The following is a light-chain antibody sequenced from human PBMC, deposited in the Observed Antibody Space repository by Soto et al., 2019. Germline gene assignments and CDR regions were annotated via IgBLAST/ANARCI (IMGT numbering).Light chain of an antibody. CDR2: WAS. Sequence: DIVMTQSPDSLAVSLGERATINCKSSQSILYSSTNKICLAWYQQKPGQPPKVLIYWASTRESGVPDRFSGGGSGTDFTLTINNLQAEDLAVYDCNQYYNIPLTFVQGTKVETK. J-gene: IGKJ1*01. CDR3: NQYYNIPLT. V-gene: IGKV4-1*01. CDR1: QSILYSSTNKIC.